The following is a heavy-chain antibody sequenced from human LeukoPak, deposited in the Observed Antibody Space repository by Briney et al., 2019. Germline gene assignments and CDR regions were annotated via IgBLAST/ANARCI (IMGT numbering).Heavy chain of an antibody. J-gene: IGHJ3*02. Sequence: GGSLRLSCAASRFTFSTYWMNWVRQAQANGLVLVSRXXXXGSSTNYADSVKGRFTISRDNANNTLYLQMNSLRAEDTAVYYCARVLRSDCSSATCYSPFDIWGQGTIVTVSS. CDR1: RFTFSTYW. V-gene: IGHV3-74*01. CDR3: ARVLRSDCSSATCYSPFDI. CDR2: XXXXGSST. D-gene: IGHD2-2*01.